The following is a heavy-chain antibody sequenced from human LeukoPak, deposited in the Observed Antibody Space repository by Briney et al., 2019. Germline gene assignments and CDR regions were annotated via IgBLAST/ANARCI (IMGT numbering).Heavy chain of an antibody. Sequence: SETLSLTCTVSGGSIRSTTYYWGWIRQPPGKGLEWIGSIYYSGNTYYSPSLMSRVTISVDTSKNQFSLNLSSVTAADTAVYYCARVVAAAGNNWFDPWGQGTLVTVSS. CDR1: GGSIRSTTYY. D-gene: IGHD6-13*01. J-gene: IGHJ5*02. CDR3: ARVVAAAGNNWFDP. CDR2: IYYSGNT. V-gene: IGHV4-39*07.